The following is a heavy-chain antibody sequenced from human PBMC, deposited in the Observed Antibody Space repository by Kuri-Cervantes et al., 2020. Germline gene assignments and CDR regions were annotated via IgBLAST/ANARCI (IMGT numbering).Heavy chain of an antibody. CDR2: IKQDGSEK. D-gene: IGHD5-24*01. J-gene: IGHJ6*02. V-gene: IGHV3-7*01. Sequence: GESLKISCAASGFTLSSYWMSWVRQAPGKGLEWVANIKQDGSEKYYVDSVKGRFTISRDNAKNSLYLQMNSLRAEDTAVYYCARDREMATILDYYYYGMDVWGQGTTVTVSS. CDR3: ARDREMATILDYYYYGMDV. CDR1: GFTLSSYW.